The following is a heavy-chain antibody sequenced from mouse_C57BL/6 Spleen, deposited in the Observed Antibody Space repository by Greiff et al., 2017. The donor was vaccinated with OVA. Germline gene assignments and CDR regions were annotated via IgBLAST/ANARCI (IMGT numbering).Heavy chain of an antibody. V-gene: IGHV1-5*01. D-gene: IGHD1-1*01. J-gene: IGHJ1*03. CDR2: IYPGNSDT. Sequence: VQLQQSGTVLARPGASVKMSCKTSGYTFTSYWMHWVKQRPGQGLEWIGAIYPGNSDTSYNQKFKGKAKLTAVTSASTAYMELSSLTNEDSAVYYCTRLPFPGGSSYWYFDVWGTGTTVTVSS. CDR3: TRLPFPGGSSYWYFDV. CDR1: GYTFTSYW.